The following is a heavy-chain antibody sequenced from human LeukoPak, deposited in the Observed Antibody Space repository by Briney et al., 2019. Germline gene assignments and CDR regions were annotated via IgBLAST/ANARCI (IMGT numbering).Heavy chain of an antibody. CDR2: MNPNSGNT. V-gene: IGHV1-8*01. CDR1: GYTFTSYD. Sequence: ASVKLSCMVSGYTFTSYDINWVRQATGQGLEWMGWMNPNSGNTGYAQKFQGRVAMTRNTSISRAYMELSSLRSEDTAVYYCAMAAAGTYFDYWGQGTLVTVSS. J-gene: IGHJ4*02. D-gene: IGHD6-13*01. CDR3: AMAAAGTYFDY.